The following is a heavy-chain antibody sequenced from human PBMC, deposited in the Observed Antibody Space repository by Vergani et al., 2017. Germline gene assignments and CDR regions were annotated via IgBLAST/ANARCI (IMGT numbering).Heavy chain of an antibody. CDR3: ARAPSYGDLAYFDY. CDR1: GYTFTRYY. D-gene: IGHD4-17*01. V-gene: IGHV1-46*03. Sequence: QVQLVQSGTEVRKPGASVKLSCKTSGYTFTRYYMHCVRQAPGQGLEWMGIINPSGGSTRYAQKFQGRVTMTRDTSTSTVYMELSSLRSEDTAVYYCARAPSYGDLAYFDYWGQGTLVTVSS. J-gene: IGHJ4*02. CDR2: INPSGGST.